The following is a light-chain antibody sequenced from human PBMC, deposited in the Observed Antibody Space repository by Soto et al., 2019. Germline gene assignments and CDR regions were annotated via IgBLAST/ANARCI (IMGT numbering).Light chain of an antibody. V-gene: IGKV1D-12*01. CDR1: QDISTL. J-gene: IGKJ4*01. Sequence: DIQMTQSPSSVSASIGDTATITCRASQDISTLLAWYQQKPGKAPKLLIYGASTLESGVPSRLSGRGSGTDFTLTISSMQPEDFATYFCQQADSFPLTFGGGTKVDIK. CDR3: QQADSFPLT. CDR2: GAS.